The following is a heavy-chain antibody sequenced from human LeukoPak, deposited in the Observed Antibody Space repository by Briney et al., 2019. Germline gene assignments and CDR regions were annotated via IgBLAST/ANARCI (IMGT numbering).Heavy chain of an antibody. CDR1: SYSISSGYY. CDR2: IYHSGST. Sequence: SDTVSLPCTVSSYSISSGYYWGWIRPPPGKGLEWIGSIYHSGSTYYNPSLKSRVTISVDTSKNQFSLKLSSVTAADTAVYYCARELGQGDVGSEQDYWGQGTLVTVSS. V-gene: IGHV4-38-2*02. D-gene: IGHD1/OR15-1a*01. J-gene: IGHJ4*02. CDR3: ARELGQGDVGSEQDY.